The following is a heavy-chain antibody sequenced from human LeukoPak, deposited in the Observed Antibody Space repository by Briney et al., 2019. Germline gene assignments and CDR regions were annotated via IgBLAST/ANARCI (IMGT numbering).Heavy chain of an antibody. CDR1: GYSISSGYY. CDR3: ARLGYCSSTGCYYVDY. D-gene: IGHD2-2*01. CDR2: IYHSGST. Sequence: SETLSLTCAVSGYSISSGYYWGWIRQPPGKGLEWIGSIYHSGSTYYNPSLKSRVTISVDTSKNQFSLKLSSVTAADTAVYYCARLGYCSSTGCYYVDYWGQGTLVTVSS. J-gene: IGHJ4*02. V-gene: IGHV4-38-2*01.